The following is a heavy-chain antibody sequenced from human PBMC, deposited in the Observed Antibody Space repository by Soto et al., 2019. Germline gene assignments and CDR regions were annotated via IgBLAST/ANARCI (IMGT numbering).Heavy chain of an antibody. CDR3: AKRVIYSSSPPHFDY. J-gene: IGHJ4*02. V-gene: IGHV3-23*01. CDR2: ISDSGTST. Sequence: GGSLRLSCAASGFIFSSYGMNWVRQAPGRGLEWVSSISDSGTSTYYADSVKGRFTISRDNSKNTLFLEMNSLRGEDTAVYYCAKRVIYSSSPPHFDYWGQGTLVTVSS. CDR1: GFIFSSYG. D-gene: IGHD6-6*01.